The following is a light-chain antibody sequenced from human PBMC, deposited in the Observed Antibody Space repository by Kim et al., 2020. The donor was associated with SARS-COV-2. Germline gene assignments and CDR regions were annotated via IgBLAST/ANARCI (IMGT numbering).Light chain of an antibody. CDR2: DAS. CDR1: QSISSW. CDR3: QQLSSYPLT. Sequence: DIQMTQSPSTLSASVGDRVTITCRASQSISSWLAWYQQKPGKAPKLLIYDASSLESGVPSRFSGSGSGTEFTLTISSLQPDDFASYFCQQLSSYPLTFGGVTKVDIK. J-gene: IGKJ4*01. V-gene: IGKV1-5*01.